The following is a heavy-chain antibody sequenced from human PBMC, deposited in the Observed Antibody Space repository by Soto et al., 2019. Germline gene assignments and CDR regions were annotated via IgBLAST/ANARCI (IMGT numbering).Heavy chain of an antibody. CDR2: MNPNSGNT. D-gene: IGHD3-16*02. CDR3: ARGVHYDYIWGSYRNFYYYYMDV. J-gene: IGHJ6*03. CDR1: GYTFTSYD. V-gene: IGHV1-8*01. Sequence: ASVKVSCKASGYTFTSYDINWVRQATGQGLEWMGWMNPNSGNTGYAQKFQGRVTMTRNTSISTAYMELSSLRSEDTAVYYCARGVHYDYIWGSYRNFYYYYMDVWGKGTTVTVSS.